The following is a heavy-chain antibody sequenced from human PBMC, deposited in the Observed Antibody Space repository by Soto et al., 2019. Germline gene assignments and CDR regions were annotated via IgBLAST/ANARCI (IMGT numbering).Heavy chain of an antibody. J-gene: IGHJ6*02. Sequence: ASVKVSCKASVYTFTDYHMHWVRQAPGQGLEWMGWINPNSGGTNYAQKFQGWVTMTRDTSVSTAYMELSRLRSDDTAVYYCARGRVATTQHPLDVWGQGTTVTVSS. CDR1: VYTFTDYH. D-gene: IGHD5-12*01. CDR3: ARGRVATTQHPLDV. CDR2: INPNSGGT. V-gene: IGHV1-2*04.